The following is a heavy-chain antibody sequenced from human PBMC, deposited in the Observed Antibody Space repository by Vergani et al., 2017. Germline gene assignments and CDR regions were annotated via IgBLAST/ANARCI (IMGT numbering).Heavy chain of an antibody. D-gene: IGHD5-12*01. J-gene: IGHJ4*02. V-gene: IGHV1-69*01. CDR2: IIPIFGTA. CDR1: GFTFSSYA. CDR3: ARESGVVATIGGFDY. Sequence: VQLLESGGGLVKPGGSLRLSCAASGFTFSSYAISWVRQAPGQGLEWMGGIIPIFGTANYAQKFQGRVTITADESTSTAYMELSSLRSEDTAVYYCARESGVVATIGGFDYWGQGTLVTVSS.